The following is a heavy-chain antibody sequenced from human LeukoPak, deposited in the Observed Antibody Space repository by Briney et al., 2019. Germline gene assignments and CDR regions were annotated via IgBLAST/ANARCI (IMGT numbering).Heavy chain of an antibody. CDR3: ARGPGLSGVVTVTDF. CDR1: GFTVSSNY. CDR2: IYSGGST. D-gene: IGHD3-3*01. V-gene: IGHV3-53*01. Sequence: GGSLRLSCAASGFTVSSNYMSWVRQAPGKGLEWVSVIYSGGSTYYADSVKGRFTISRDNSKNTLYLQMNSLRAEDTAVYYCARGPGLSGVVTVTDFWGQGTLVTVSS. J-gene: IGHJ4*02.